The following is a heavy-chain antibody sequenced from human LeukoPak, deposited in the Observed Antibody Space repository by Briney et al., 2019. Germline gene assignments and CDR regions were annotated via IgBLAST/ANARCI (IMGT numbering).Heavy chain of an antibody. Sequence: ASVKVSCKAFGYTFTGYWMHWVRQAPGQGLEWMGWINPNSGGTNYAQKFQGRVTMTRDTSISTAYMELSRLRSDDTAVYYCARDLRIFSVLSYLFDPWGQGTLVTVSS. J-gene: IGHJ5*02. CDR3: ARDLRIFSVLSYLFDP. V-gene: IGHV1-2*02. D-gene: IGHD2-15*01. CDR2: INPNSGGT. CDR1: GYTFTGYW.